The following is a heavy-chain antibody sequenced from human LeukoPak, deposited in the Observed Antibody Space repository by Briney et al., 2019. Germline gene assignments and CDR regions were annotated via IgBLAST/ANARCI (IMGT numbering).Heavy chain of an antibody. V-gene: IGHV3-23*01. J-gene: IGHJ4*02. CDR2: ISTSGGST. CDR1: GFTFSSYA. CDR3: AKATTASPRNFDY. D-gene: IGHD2-21*02. Sequence: GGSPRLSCAASGFTFSSYAMSWVRQAPGKGLEWVSSISTSGGSTYYADSVKGRFTISRDNSKNTLHLQMNSLRAEDTAVYYCAKATTASPRNFDYWGQGTLVTVSS.